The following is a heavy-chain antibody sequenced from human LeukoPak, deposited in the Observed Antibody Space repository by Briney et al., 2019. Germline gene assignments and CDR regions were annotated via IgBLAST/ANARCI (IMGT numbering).Heavy chain of an antibody. V-gene: IGHV1-2*02. Sequence: GASVKVSCKASGYTFTGYYMHWVRQAPGQGLEWMGWINPNSGGTNYAQKFQGRVTMTRDTSISTAYMELSRLRSDDTAVYYCARGLLRSSVHNWFDPWGQGTLVTVSS. J-gene: IGHJ5*02. CDR3: ARGLLRSSVHNWFDP. D-gene: IGHD2/OR15-2a*01. CDR1: GYTFTGYY. CDR2: INPNSGGT.